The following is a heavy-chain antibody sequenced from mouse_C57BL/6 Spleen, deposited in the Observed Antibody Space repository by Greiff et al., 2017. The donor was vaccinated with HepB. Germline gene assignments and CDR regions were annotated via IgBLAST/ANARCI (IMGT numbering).Heavy chain of an antibody. CDR3: ASYGSSYGYAMDC. CDR2: IYPGSGNT. CDR1: GYTFTDYY. Sequence: VQLQQPGAELVRPGASVKLSCKASGYTFTDYYINWVKQRPGQGLEWIARIYPGSGNTYYNEKFKGKATLTAEKSSSTAYMQLSSLTSEDSAVYFCASYGSSYGYAMDCWGQGATVTVSS. V-gene: IGHV1-76*01. D-gene: IGHD1-1*01. J-gene: IGHJ4*01.